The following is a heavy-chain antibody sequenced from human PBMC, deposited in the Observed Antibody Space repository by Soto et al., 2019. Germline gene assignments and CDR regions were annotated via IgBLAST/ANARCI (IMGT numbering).Heavy chain of an antibody. CDR3: APHVSCSGGSCQYDAFAI. V-gene: IGHV3-23*01. J-gene: IGHJ3*02. CDR1: GFTVSSHA. CDR2: ITADGGT. Sequence: EVQVLESGGGLVQPGGSLRLSCEGSGFTVSSHAMTWIRQAPGKGPEWVSTITADGGTYYADSVKGRFAMSRDTSESTLYLQMNGLGAEDTADYYCAPHVSCSGGSCQYDAFAIRGQGTMVTVSS. D-gene: IGHD2-15*01.